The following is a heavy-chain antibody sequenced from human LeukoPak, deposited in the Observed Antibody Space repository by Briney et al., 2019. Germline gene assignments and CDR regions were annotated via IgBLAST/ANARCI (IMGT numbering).Heavy chain of an antibody. CDR3: ARDVKIGATWNYILGNFDC. V-gene: IGHV4-4*07. D-gene: IGHD1-7*01. CDR2: IYTSGST. J-gene: IGHJ4*02. Sequence: SETLSLTCTVSGGSISSYYWSWIRQPAGKGLEWIGRIYTSGSTNYNPSLKSRVTMSVDTSKNQFSLKLSSVTAADTAVYYCARDVKIGATWNYILGNFDCWGQGTLVTVSS. CDR1: GGSISSYY.